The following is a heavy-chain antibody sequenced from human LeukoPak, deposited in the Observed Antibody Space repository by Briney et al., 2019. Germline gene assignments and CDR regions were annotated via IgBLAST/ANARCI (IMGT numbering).Heavy chain of an antibody. CDR3: ASGGDTAMVKRYFDY. CDR1: GGSFSGYY. D-gene: IGHD5-18*01. J-gene: IGHJ4*02. Sequence: SETLSLTCAVYGGSFSGYYWSWIRQPPGKGLEWIGEINHSGSTNYNPSLKSRVTISVDTSKNQSSLKLSSLTAADTAVYYCASGGDTAMVKRYFDYWGQGTLVTVSS. CDR2: INHSGST. V-gene: IGHV4-34*01.